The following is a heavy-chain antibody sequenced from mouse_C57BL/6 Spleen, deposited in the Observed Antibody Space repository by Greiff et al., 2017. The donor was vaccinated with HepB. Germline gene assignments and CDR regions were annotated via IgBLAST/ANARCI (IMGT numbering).Heavy chain of an antibody. Sequence: EVQLQQSGPELVKPGASVKIPCKASGYTFTDYNMDWVKQSHGKSLEWIGDINPNNGGTIYNQKFKGKATLTVDKSSSTAYMELRSLTSEDTAVYYCARGGYDRFAYWGQGTLVTVSA. CDR3: ARGGYDRFAY. V-gene: IGHV1-18*01. CDR1: GYTFTDYN. J-gene: IGHJ3*01. D-gene: IGHD2-10*02. CDR2: INPNNGGT.